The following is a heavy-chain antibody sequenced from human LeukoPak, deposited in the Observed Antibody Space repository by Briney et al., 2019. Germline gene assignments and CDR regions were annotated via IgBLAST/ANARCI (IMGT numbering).Heavy chain of an antibody. CDR1: GGSISSSSYY. D-gene: IGHD3-22*01. V-gene: IGHV4-39*01. CDR2: IYYSGST. J-gene: IGHJ5*02. CDR3: AITADYYDSSGPPQGFDP. Sequence: PSETLSLTCTVSGGSISSSSYYWGRIRQPPGKGLEWIGSIYYSGSTYYNPSLKSRVTISVDTSKNQFSLKLSSVTAADTAVYYCAITADYYDSSGPPQGFDPWGQGTLVTVSS.